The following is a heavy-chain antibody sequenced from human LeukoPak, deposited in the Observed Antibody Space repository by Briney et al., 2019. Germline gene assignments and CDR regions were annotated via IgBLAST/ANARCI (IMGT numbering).Heavy chain of an antibody. CDR1: GFSLSTSGGG. CDR2: IYWNDDK. D-gene: IGHD3-22*01. V-gene: IGHV2-5*01. J-gene: IGHJ4*02. CDR3: AHRQGFGYYDSSGYYYDY. Sequence: SGPTLVNPTQTLTLTYTFSGFSLSTSGGGVGWIRQPPVKALEWLALIYWNDDKRYTPSLKSRLTITKDTSKNKVVLTMTNMDPVDTATYYCAHRQGFGYYDSSGYYYDYWGQGTLVTVSS.